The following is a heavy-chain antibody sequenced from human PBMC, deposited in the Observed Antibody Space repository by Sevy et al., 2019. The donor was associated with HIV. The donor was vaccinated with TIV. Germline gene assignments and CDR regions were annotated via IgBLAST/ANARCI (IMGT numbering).Heavy chain of an antibody. D-gene: IGHD3-16*02. V-gene: IGHV3-30*04. Sequence: GGSLRLSCAASGFSFNGYAMHWVRQAPGKGLEWPAVISYDGSVKYYTESVKGRFTISRDNTKNTLFLQLNSLRPEDTAVYYCVREGRNYEYVWGTYHSGFRAQGTLVTVSS. CDR2: ISYDGSVK. CDR3: VREGRNYEYVWGTYHSGF. CDR1: GFSFNGYA. J-gene: IGHJ4*02.